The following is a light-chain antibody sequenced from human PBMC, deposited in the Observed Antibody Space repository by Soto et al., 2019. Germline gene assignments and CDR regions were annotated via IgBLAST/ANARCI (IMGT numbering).Light chain of an antibody. Sequence: EIVLTQSPATLSLSPGERATLSCRASQSVGSYLAWYRQKPGQAPRLLIYGASNRAPGIPARFSGSGSGTDFTLTISSLEPEDFAVYHCLQRSIGFTFGPGTKVDIK. CDR1: QSVGSY. CDR2: GAS. CDR3: LQRSIGFT. J-gene: IGKJ3*01. V-gene: IGKV3-11*01.